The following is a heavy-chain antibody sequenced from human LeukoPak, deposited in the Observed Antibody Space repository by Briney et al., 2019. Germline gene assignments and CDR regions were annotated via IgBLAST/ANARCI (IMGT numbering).Heavy chain of an antibody. Sequence: GASVKVSCKASGGTFNSYAFTWVRQAPGQGLEWVGRIIPILGVTNYAQKFQGRVTITADESTSTAYMELSSLRSEDTAVYYCATVSLWFGESNFDYWGQGTLVTVSS. CDR1: GGTFNSYA. CDR2: IIPILGVT. V-gene: IGHV1-69*04. J-gene: IGHJ4*02. D-gene: IGHD3-10*01. CDR3: ATVSLWFGESNFDY.